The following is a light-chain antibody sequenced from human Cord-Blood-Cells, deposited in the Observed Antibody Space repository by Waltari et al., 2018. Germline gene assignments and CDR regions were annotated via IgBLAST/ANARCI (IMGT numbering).Light chain of an antibody. CDR1: QSVSSY. CDR2: DAS. V-gene: IGKV3-11*01. CDR3: QQRSNWWT. J-gene: IGKJ1*01. Sequence: EILLTQYTATLSLSPGERATLACRASQSVSSYLAWYQQKPGQAPRLLIYDASNRATGIPARFSGSGSGTDFTFTISSLEPEDFAVYYCQQRSNWWTFGQGTKVEIK.